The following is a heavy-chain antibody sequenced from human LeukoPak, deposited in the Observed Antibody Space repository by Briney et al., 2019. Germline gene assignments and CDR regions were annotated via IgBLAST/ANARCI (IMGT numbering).Heavy chain of an antibody. V-gene: IGHV4-59*01. J-gene: IGHJ5*02. D-gene: IGHD3-22*01. Sequence: SETLSLTCTVSGGSISSYYWSWIRQPPGKGLEWIGYIYYSGSTNYNPSLKSRVTISVDTSKNQFSLKLSSVTAADTAVYYCARGEYYYDSHWFDPWGQRTLVTVSS. CDR1: GGSISSYY. CDR3: ARGEYYYDSHWFDP. CDR2: IYYSGST.